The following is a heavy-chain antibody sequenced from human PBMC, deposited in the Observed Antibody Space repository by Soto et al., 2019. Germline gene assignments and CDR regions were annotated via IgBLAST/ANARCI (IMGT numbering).Heavy chain of an antibody. CDR1: GFTFDDYG. CDR2: INWNGGST. J-gene: IGHJ4*02. D-gene: IGHD3-9*01. V-gene: IGHV3-20*04. Sequence: TGGSLRLSCAASGFTFDDYGMSWVRQAPGKGLGWVSGINWNGGSTGYADSVKGRFTISRDNAKNSLYLQMNSLRAEDTALHYCATWFPGYTIDYWGQGTLVTVSS. CDR3: ATWFPGYTIDY.